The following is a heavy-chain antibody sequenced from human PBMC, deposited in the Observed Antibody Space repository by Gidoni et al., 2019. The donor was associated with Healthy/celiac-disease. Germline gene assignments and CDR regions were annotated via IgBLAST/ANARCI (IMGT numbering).Heavy chain of an antibody. CDR1: GFTFSSYE. J-gene: IGHJ3*02. CDR3: AREDLKMVVTAVFHDAISDAFDI. V-gene: IGHV3-48*03. D-gene: IGHD2-21*02. CDR2: ISSSGSTI. Sequence: EVQLVESGGGLVQPGGSLRLSCAASGFTFSSYEMNWVRQAPGKGLEWVSYISSSGSTIYYADSVKGRFTISRDNAKNSLYLQMNSLRAEDTAVYYCAREDLKMVVTAVFHDAISDAFDIWGQGTMVTVSS.